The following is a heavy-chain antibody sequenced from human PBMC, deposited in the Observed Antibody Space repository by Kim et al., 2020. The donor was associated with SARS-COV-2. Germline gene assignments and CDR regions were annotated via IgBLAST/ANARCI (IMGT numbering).Heavy chain of an antibody. CDR1: SGSITSPSYY. V-gene: IGHV4-39*01. Sequence: SETLSLTCTVSSGSITSPSYYWGWIRQPPGKGLEWIGTIYYSGTTYYNPSLKSRVTGSVDTSKNQFSLKLSSVTAADTAVYYCARHLGPSDYVWGSYRYSSAFDIWGLGTMVTVSS. D-gene: IGHD3-16*02. CDR3: ARHLGPSDYVWGSYRYSSAFDI. CDR2: IYYSGTT. J-gene: IGHJ3*02.